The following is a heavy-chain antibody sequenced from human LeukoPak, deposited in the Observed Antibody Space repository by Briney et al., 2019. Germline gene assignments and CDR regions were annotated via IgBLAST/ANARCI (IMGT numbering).Heavy chain of an antibody. CDR1: GFTFSSYA. J-gene: IGHJ4*02. CDR3: AWRYYDILTGHYY. Sequence: GGSLRLSCAASGFTFSSYAMSWVRQAPGKGLEWFSAISGSGGSTYYADSVKGRFTISRDNSKNTLYLQMNSLRAEDTAVYYCAWRYYDILTGHYYWGQGTLVTVSS. V-gene: IGHV3-23*01. D-gene: IGHD3-9*01. CDR2: ISGSGGST.